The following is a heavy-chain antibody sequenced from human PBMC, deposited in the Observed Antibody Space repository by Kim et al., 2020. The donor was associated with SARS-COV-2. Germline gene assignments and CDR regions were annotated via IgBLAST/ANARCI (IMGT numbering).Heavy chain of an antibody. D-gene: IGHD3-9*01. CDR3: ARDAWRPFDDF. J-gene: IGHJ4*01. Sequence: GGSLRLSCAASGFTFSISAMTWVRQAPGKGLEWVSTITNSGANTYYADSVKGRFTISRDNSKNTLHLQMNSLRAEDTATYYCARDAWRPFDDFWGQGTLV. CDR1: GFTFSISA. CDR2: ITNSGANT. V-gene: IGHV3-23*01.